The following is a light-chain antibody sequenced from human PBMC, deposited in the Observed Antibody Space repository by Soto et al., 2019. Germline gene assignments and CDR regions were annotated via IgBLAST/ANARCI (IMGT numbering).Light chain of an antibody. CDR2: EVS. J-gene: IGLJ1*01. CDR1: SSDIGAYIY. Sequence: QSVLTQPPSASGSPGPSVTISCTGTSSDIGAYIYVSWYQQHPGKAPKLMISEVSRRPSGVPERFSGSKSGNTASLTVSGLQAADEPHYYCSSYAGSNNFVFGTGTKLTVL. V-gene: IGLV2-8*01. CDR3: SSYAGSNNFV.